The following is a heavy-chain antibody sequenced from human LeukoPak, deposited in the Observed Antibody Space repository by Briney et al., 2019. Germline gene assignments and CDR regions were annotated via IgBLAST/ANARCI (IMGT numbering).Heavy chain of an antibody. J-gene: IGHJ6*03. CDR3: AKDWAPGYSYGAQYMDV. CDR1: GYTFTSYD. D-gene: IGHD5-18*01. V-gene: IGHV1-8*01. CDR2: MNPNSGNT. Sequence: GASVKVSCKASGYTFTSYDINWVRQATGQGLEWMGWMNPNSGNTGYAQKFQGRVTMTRNTSISTAYMELSSLRAEDTAVYYCAKDWAPGYSYGAQYMDVWGKGTTVTVSS.